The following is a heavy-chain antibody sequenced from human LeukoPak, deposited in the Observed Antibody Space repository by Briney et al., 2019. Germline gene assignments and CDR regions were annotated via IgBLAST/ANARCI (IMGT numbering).Heavy chain of an antibody. CDR1: GFTFSTYS. CDR2: ISSSTTNI. D-gene: IGHD3-10*01. J-gene: IGHJ6*03. Sequence: GGSLRLSCAASGFTFSTYSMNWVRQAPGKGLEWVSYISSSTTNIYYADSVKGRFTISRDNAENSLYLQMNGLRAEDTAVYYCARDPLLWFGASFYYMDVWGKGTTVTVSS. CDR3: ARDPLLWFGASFYYMDV. V-gene: IGHV3-48*01.